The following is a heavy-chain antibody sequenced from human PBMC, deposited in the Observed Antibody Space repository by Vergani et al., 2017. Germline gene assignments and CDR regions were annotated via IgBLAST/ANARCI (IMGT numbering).Heavy chain of an antibody. J-gene: IGHJ4*02. CDR1: GGSLSGYY. Sequence: QVQLQQWGAGLLKPSETLSLTCAVYGGSLSGYYWSWIRQPPGKGLEWIGEINHSGSTNYNPSLKSRVTISVDTSKNQFPLKLSSVTAADTAVYYGASSGFTMVRGYYFDYWGQGTLVTVSS. CDR3: ASSGFTMVRGYYFDY. V-gene: IGHV4-34*01. CDR2: INHSGST. D-gene: IGHD3-10*01.